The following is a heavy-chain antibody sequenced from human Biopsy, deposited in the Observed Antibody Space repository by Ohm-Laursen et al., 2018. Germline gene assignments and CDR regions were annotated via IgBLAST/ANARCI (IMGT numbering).Heavy chain of an antibody. J-gene: IGHJ4*02. Sequence: SQTLSLTCTVSGDSDSSGSLYWTWIRQPPGQGLEYIGYIYDRGSTANYNPSLESRVTMSVDMPKNQFSLKLSSVTAADTAIYYCARGMRSSGWPYFDSWGQGTLVTVSS. D-gene: IGHD6-19*01. CDR2: IYDRGST. CDR1: GDSDSSGSLY. V-gene: IGHV4-61*01. CDR3: ARGMRSSGWPYFDS.